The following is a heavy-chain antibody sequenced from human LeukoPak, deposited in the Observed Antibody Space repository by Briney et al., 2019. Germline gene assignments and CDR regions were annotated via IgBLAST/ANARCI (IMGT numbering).Heavy chain of an antibody. CDR1: GGSISISNW. J-gene: IGHJ4*02. D-gene: IGHD3-9*01. Sequence: PSETLSLTCAVSGGSISISNWWSWVRQPPGKGLEWIGEIYHSGSTNYNASLKSRVTISVDKSKNQFSLRLNSVTAADTAVYYCARGRGYDILTGSNFDYWGQGTLVTVSS. CDR3: ARGRGYDILTGSNFDY. V-gene: IGHV4-4*02. CDR2: IYHSGST.